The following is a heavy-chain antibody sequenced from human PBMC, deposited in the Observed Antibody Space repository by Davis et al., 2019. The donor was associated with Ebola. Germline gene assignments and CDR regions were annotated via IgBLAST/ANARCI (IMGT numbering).Heavy chain of an antibody. D-gene: IGHD2-21*01. Sequence: GSLRLSCTVSGGSISSSTYYCGWIRQAPGKGLEWIGHIYRSGSTYYNPSLQSRVSISLDTSKNQFSVRLSSLTAADTALYYCAREETRGSIAGWFDPWGQGTLVTVSS. CDR1: GGSISSSTYY. CDR3: AREETRGSIAGWFDP. J-gene: IGHJ5*02. V-gene: IGHV4-39*02. CDR2: IYRSGST.